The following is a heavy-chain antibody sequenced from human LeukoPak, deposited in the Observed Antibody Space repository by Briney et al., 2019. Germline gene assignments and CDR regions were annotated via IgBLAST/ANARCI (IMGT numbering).Heavy chain of an antibody. D-gene: IGHD1-26*01. CDR3: ATVSYTSCVY. CDR2: INHSGST. V-gene: IGHV4-34*01. CDR1: GGSFSGYY. J-gene: IGHJ4*02. Sequence: SETLSLTCAVYGGSFSGYYWSWIRQPPGKGLEWIGEINHSGSTNYNPSLKSRVTISVDTSKNQFSLKLSSVTAADTAVYYCATVSYTSCVYWGQGTLVTVSS.